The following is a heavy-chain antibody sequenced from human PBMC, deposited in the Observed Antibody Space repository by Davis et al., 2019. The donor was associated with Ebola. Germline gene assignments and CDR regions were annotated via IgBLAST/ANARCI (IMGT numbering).Heavy chain of an antibody. CDR3: ARRVRSSSDLDS. D-gene: IGHD3-3*01. CDR1: GGSIGSGGSY. V-gene: IGHV4-31*03. Sequence: SETLSLTCTVSGGSIGSGGSYLSWIRQHPGRGLEWIGSIYYSGSTYYNPSLKSRVTISVDKSKNQIFLTLTSVTVADTAIYYCARRVRSSSDLDSWGQGTLVTVS. J-gene: IGHJ4*02. CDR2: IYYSGST.